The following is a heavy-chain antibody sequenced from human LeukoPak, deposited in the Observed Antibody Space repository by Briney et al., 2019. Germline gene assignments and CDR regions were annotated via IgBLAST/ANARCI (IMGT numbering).Heavy chain of an antibody. D-gene: IGHD4-11*01. Sequence: ASVKVSCKASGYTFTGYYMHWVRQAPGQGLEWMGWINPDSGGTNCAQKFQGRVTMTRNTSISTAYMELSSLRSEDTAVYYCARGSVSYSNYVELFDYWGQGTLVTVSS. J-gene: IGHJ4*02. V-gene: IGHV1-2*02. CDR3: ARGSVSYSNYVELFDY. CDR1: GYTFTGYY. CDR2: INPDSGGT.